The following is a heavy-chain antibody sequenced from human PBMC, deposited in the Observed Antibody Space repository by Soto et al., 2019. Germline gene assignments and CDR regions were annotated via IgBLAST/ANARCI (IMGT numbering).Heavy chain of an antibody. Sequence: SETLSLTCTVSGDSIRSGGYCWSWIRQNPGEGLEWLGFMYNSGSTSYNPSLNSRATISIDTSTNQFSLKLSSVTAADTAVYYCARDLRYCTNGVCHYYFDYWGQGTLVTVSS. J-gene: IGHJ4*02. D-gene: IGHD2-8*01. CDR3: ARDLRYCTNGVCHYYFDY. V-gene: IGHV4-31*03. CDR1: GDSIRSGGYC. CDR2: MYNSGST.